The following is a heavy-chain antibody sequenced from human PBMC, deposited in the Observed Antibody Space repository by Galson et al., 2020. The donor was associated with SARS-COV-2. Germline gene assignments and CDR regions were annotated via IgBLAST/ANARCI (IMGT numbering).Heavy chain of an antibody. Sequence: SVKVSCKASGGTFSNYAVNWVRQAPGQGLEWMGGIIPILGTLNYAQKFQGRVTITADESTSTAYMELSSLRSEDTAVYYCATGLWGTVTVGYFYYMDVWGKGTTVTVSS. CDR3: ATGLWGTVTVGYFYYMDV. V-gene: IGHV1-69*13. CDR1: GGTFSNYA. CDR2: IIPILGTL. D-gene: IGHD4-4*01. J-gene: IGHJ6*03.